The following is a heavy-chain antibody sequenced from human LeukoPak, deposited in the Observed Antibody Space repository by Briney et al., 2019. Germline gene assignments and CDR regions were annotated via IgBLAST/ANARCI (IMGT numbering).Heavy chain of an antibody. CDR1: GFTFSGYG. J-gene: IGHJ4*02. CDR3: AKLYDILTNFDY. V-gene: IGHV3-23*01. CDR2: ISGSGGST. D-gene: IGHD3-9*01. Sequence: GGSLRLSCAASGFTFSGYGMSWVRQAPGKGLEWVSAISGSGGSTYYADSVKGRFTISRDNSKNTLYLQMNSLRAEDTAVYYCAKLYDILTNFDYWGQGTLVTVSS.